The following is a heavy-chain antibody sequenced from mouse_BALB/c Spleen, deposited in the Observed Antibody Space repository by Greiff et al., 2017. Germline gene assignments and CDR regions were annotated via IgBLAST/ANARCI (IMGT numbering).Heavy chain of an antibody. V-gene: IGHV1-69*02. CDR3: TRAGVWFAY. CDR1: GYTFTSYW. D-gene: IGHD5-1*01. CDR2: IYPSDSYT. J-gene: IGHJ3*01. Sequence: VQLQQPGAELVRPGASVKLSCKASGYTFTSYWINWVKQRPGQGLEWIGNIYPSDSYTNYNQKFKDKATLTVDKSSSTAYMQLSSPTSEDSAVYYCTRAGVWFAYWGQGTLVTVSA.